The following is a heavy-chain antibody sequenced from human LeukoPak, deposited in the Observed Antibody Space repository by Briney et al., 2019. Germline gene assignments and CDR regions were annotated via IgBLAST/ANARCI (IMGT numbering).Heavy chain of an antibody. CDR2: TSGSGVST. CDR1: GFAFSSSA. J-gene: IGHJ4*02. V-gene: IGHV3-23*01. D-gene: IGHD3-10*01. Sequence: GGSLRLSCAASGFAFSSSAMSWVRQAPGKGLEWVSATSGSGVSTYYADSVKGRFTISRDNSKNTLYLQMNSLRAEDTAVYYCARHGSGSYYNDIYCFDYWGQGTLVTVSS. CDR3: ARHGSGSYYNDIYCFDY.